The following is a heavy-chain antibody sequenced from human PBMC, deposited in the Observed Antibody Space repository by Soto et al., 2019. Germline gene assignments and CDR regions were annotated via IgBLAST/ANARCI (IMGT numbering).Heavy chain of an antibody. CDR2: INHSGST. D-gene: IGHD3-16*02. CDR3: ARRVINDYVWGSYRSSSPFDY. CDR1: GGSFSGYY. J-gene: IGHJ4*02. Sequence: ASETLSLTCAVYGGSFSGYYWSWIRQPPGKGLEWIGEINHSGSTNYNPSLKSRVTISVDTSKNQFSLKLSSVTAADTAVYYCARRVINDYVWGSYRSSSPFDYWGQGTLVTVSS. V-gene: IGHV4-34*01.